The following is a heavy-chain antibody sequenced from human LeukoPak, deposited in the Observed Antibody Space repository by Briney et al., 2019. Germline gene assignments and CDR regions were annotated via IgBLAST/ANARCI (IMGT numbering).Heavy chain of an antibody. J-gene: IGHJ4*02. D-gene: IGHD4-11*01. Sequence: HRPVKKLEWIGNIYYSGTTYYNPSLKSRVTISVDTSKNHFSLKLSSVTAADTAVYYCALHTVIASSGRLDYWGQGTLVTVSS. CDR3: ALHTVIASSGRLDY. CDR2: IYYSGTT. V-gene: IGHV4-39*02.